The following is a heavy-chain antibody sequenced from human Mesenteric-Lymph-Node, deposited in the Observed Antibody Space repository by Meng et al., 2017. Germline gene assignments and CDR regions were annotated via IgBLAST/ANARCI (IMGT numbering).Heavy chain of an antibody. CDR1: EFNRRNYV. V-gene: IGHV3-23*04. J-gene: IGHJ4*02. CDR2: ISGDT. D-gene: IGHD1-26*01. Sequence: GHPVGGGGGLVPPGGSRRFSGAASEFNRRNYVVSWVRQAPGKGPEWVSSISGDTHYADSVKGRFTISRDNSKSTVYLQMNSLRADDTAVYYCAKVNWEADSTNHWGQGTLVTVSS. CDR3: AKVNWEADSTNH.